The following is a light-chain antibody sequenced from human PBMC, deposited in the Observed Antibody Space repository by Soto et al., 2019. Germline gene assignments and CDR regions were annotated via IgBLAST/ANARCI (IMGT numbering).Light chain of an antibody. CDR1: TSNIGAGFG. J-gene: IGLJ3*02. Sequence: QSVLTQPPSVSGAPGQRVTISCTGSTSNIGAGFGVHWYQQLPGASPKVVIYADVNRPSGVPDRFSGSKSGTSASLTITGLQAEDEGVYYCQSYDSSLNNMGLFGGGTKLTVL. V-gene: IGLV1-40*01. CDR2: ADV. CDR3: QSYDSSLNNMGL.